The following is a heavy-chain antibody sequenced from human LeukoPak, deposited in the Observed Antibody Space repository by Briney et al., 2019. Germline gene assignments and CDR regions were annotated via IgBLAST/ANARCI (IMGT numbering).Heavy chain of an antibody. Sequence: GGSLRLSWAASGFTFSSYWMHWVRQAPGKGLVWVSRINTDGSSTTDADSVKGRFTISRDNAKNTLYLQMSSLRAEDTAVYYCARDRMYDMDVWGQGTTVTVSS. CDR2: INTDGSST. V-gene: IGHV3-74*01. J-gene: IGHJ6*02. CDR3: ARDRMYDMDV. CDR1: GFTFSSYW.